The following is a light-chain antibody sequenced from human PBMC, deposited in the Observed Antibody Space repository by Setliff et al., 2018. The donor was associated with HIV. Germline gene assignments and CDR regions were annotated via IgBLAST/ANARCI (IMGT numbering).Light chain of an antibody. Sequence: VLTQPPSASGAPGQRVTISCTGSSSNIGAGYDVHWYQQLPGTAPKILIYGNSNRPSGVPDRFSGSKSGTSASLAITGLQAEDEADYYCQSYDSSLSGSYVFGTGTKVTVL. CDR2: GNS. CDR1: SSNIGAGYD. CDR3: QSYDSSLSGSYV. V-gene: IGLV1-40*01. J-gene: IGLJ1*01.